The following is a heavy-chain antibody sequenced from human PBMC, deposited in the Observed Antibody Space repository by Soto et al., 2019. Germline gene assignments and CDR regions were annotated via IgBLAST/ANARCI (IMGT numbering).Heavy chain of an antibody. CDR2: ISYDGSNK. Sequence: GGSLRLSCAASGFTFSSYGMHWVRQAPGKGLEWVAVISYDGSNKYYADSVKGRFTISRDNSKNTLYLQMNSLRAEDTAVYYCAKDHCSSTSCYAPNDAFDIWGQGTMVTVSS. D-gene: IGHD2-2*01. CDR3: AKDHCSSTSCYAPNDAFDI. V-gene: IGHV3-30*18. CDR1: GFTFSSYG. J-gene: IGHJ3*02.